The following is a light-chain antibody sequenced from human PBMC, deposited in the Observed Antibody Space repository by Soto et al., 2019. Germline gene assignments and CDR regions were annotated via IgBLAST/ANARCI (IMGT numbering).Light chain of an antibody. Sequence: DTVLTQSPDSLAVSLGERATINCKSSQSLLYSSNNKNYLAWYQQKPGQPPKLLIYWASTRESGVPDRFSGRGSGTDFTLTISSLHAEDVAVYYCQQYYNTWPFGQGTKVEIK. J-gene: IGKJ1*01. CDR3: QQYYNTWP. CDR2: WAS. V-gene: IGKV4-1*01. CDR1: QSLLYSSNNKNY.